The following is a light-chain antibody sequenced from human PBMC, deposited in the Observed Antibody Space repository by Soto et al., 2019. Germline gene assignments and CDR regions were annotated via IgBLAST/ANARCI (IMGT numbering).Light chain of an antibody. J-gene: IGLJ2*01. CDR2: DVT. CDR1: SSDVGDFNY. Sequence: QSALTQPASVSGSPGRSVTISCTGTSSDVGDFNYVSWYQHLPGRAPKLIIYDVTNRPSGISYRFSASKSGRTASPTISGLQAEDEAYYYCSSYSSSTTHVVFGGGTQLTVL. V-gene: IGLV2-14*03. CDR3: SSYSSSTTHVV.